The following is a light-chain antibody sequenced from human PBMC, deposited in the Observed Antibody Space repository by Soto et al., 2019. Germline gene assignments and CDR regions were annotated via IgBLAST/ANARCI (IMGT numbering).Light chain of an antibody. CDR2: WAS. CDR3: QQYYGAPPYT. Sequence: DIVMTQSPDSLAVSLGERATINCKSSQSLLKSSNDYNYLAWYQQKPGQPPKLLIYWASTRESGVPDRFGGSGSGTDFTLTISSLQAEDVAVYYCQQYYGAPPYTFGRGTKLEIK. V-gene: IGKV4-1*01. CDR1: QSLLKSSNDYNY. J-gene: IGKJ2*01.